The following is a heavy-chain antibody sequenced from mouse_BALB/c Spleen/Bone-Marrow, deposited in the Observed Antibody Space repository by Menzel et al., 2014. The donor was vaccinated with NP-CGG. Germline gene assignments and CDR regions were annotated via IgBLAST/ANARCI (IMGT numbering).Heavy chain of an antibody. V-gene: IGHV1-9*01. CDR3: ARASWDY. D-gene: IGHD6-1*01. CDR1: GYTFSSYW. J-gene: IGHJ4*01. Sequence: QVHLQHPGAELMKPGASVKISCKATGYTFSSYWIEWVKQRPGHGLEWIGEILPGSGSTNYNEKFKGKATFTADTSSNTAYMQLSSLTSEDSAVYYCARASWDYWGQGTSVTVSS. CDR2: ILPGSGST.